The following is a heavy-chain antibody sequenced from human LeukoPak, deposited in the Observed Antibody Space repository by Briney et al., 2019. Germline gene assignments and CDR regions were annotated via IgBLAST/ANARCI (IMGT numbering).Heavy chain of an antibody. CDR1: GGSISSSSYY. J-gene: IGHJ3*02. CDR2: IYCSGST. D-gene: IGHD3-10*01. V-gene: IGHV4-39*01. CDR3: ARHIRITMVRGVKGFGAFDI. Sequence: SGTLSLTCTVSGGSISSSSYYWGWIRQPPGKGLEWIGNIYCSGSTYYNPSLKSRVTISVDTSKNQFSLKLSSVTAADTAVYYCARHIRITMVRGVKGFGAFDIWGQGTMVTVSS.